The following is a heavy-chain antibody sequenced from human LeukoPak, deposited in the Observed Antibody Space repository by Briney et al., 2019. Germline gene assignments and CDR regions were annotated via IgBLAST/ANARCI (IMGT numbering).Heavy chain of an antibody. CDR1: GFTFSSYW. D-gene: IGHD5-12*01. V-gene: IGHV3-74*01. Sequence: GGSLRLSCADSGFTFSSYWMHWVRQAPGKGLVWVSRMNSDGSSTTYADSVKGRFTISRDNAKNSLYLQMNSLRAEDTAVYYCARDVGYSGYVCWGQGTLVTVSS. J-gene: IGHJ4*02. CDR3: ARDVGYSGYVC. CDR2: MNSDGSST.